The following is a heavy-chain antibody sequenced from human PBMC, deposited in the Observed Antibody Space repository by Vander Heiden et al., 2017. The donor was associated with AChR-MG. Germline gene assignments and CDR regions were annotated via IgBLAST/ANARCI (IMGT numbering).Heavy chain of an antibody. V-gene: IGHV3-74*01. CDR2: INSDESST. Sequence: EVQLVESGGGLVQPGGSLRLSCVASGFPSSSSWMHWVRQAPGKGLVWVSRINSDESSTSYADSVKGRFTISRDNAKNTLYLQMNSLRAEDTAVYYCARTVTTGDMDVWGQGTTVTVSS. D-gene: IGHD4-17*01. J-gene: IGHJ6*02. CDR1: GFPSSSSW. CDR3: ARTVTTGDMDV.